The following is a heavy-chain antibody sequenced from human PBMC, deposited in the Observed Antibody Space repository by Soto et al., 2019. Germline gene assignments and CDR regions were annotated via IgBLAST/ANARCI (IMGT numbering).Heavy chain of an antibody. CDR1: GFTFSSYA. V-gene: IGHV3-23*01. J-gene: IGHJ6*03. Sequence: PGGSLRLSCAASGFTFSSYAMSWVRQAPGKGLEWVSAISGSGGSTYYADSVKGRFTISRDNSKNTLYLQMNSLRAEDMAVYYCSRGAYCGGDCYLDYYYYYYMDVWGKGTTVTVSS. CDR3: SRGAYCGGDCYLDYYYYYYMDV. CDR2: ISGSGGST. D-gene: IGHD2-21*01.